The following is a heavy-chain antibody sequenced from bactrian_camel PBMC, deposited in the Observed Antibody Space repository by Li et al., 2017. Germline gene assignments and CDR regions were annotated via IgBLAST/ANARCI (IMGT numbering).Heavy chain of an antibody. V-gene: IGHV3S67*01. D-gene: IGHD3*01. Sequence: VQLVESGGGSVSAGGSLRLSCAASGFTDSRKFVGWFRQAPGKEREGVAAIDRDGYKAYAGSVRGRFTVSRDNARSTLFLQMNNLKTEDTAMYYCAGRYHHDCFSGSRSDSFGHWGLGTQVTVS. CDR3: AGRYHHDCFSGSRSDSFGH. CDR1: GFTDSRKF. J-gene: IGHJ4*01. CDR2: IDRDGYK.